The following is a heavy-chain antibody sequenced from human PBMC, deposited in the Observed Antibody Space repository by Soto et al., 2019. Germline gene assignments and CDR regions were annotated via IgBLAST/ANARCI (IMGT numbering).Heavy chain of an antibody. Sequence: QVQLVQSGAEVKKPGSSVKVSCKAAGGTFSSYALSWVRQAPGQGLEWMGGIIPIFGTANSAQKFQGRFTIPADKSTSTDYMEQIRLRSEATAVYYCARRRRYCTNGVCYLSGMDVWGQGTTVTVSS. J-gene: IGHJ6*02. V-gene: IGHV1-69*06. CDR1: GGTFSSYA. CDR2: IIPIFGTA. CDR3: ARRRRYCTNGVCYLSGMDV. D-gene: IGHD2-8*01.